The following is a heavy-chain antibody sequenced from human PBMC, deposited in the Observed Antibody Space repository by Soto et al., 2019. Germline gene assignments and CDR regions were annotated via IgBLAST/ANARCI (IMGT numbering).Heavy chain of an antibody. V-gene: IGHV3-74*01. D-gene: IGHD3-10*01. J-gene: IGHJ4*02. CDR1: GFTFSSNW. Sequence: EVQLVESGGDLVQPGGSLRHSCEVSGFTFSSNWMHWVRQDPGKGLVWVSRMNPDGSTRGYADSVKGRFTISRDNTQNTLFLQMDSLRAEDMAVYYCASGANAGSGQRSLDAYWGPGTLVTVYS. CDR2: MNPDGSTR. CDR3: ASGANAGSGQRSLDAY.